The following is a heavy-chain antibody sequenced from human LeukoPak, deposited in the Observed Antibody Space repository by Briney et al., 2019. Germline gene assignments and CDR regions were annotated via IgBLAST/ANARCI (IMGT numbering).Heavy chain of an antibody. CDR3: AKGYCSGTSCYSGLD. D-gene: IGHD2-2*01. Sequence: GGSLRLSCAASGFTFSSYAMHWVRQAPGKGLEWVAVISYDGSNKYYADSVKGRLTISRDNSKNLLYLQMNSLRAEDTAVYYCAKGYCSGTSCYSGLDWGQGTLVTVSS. J-gene: IGHJ4*02. CDR2: ISYDGSNK. V-gene: IGHV3-30-3*01. CDR1: GFTFSSYA.